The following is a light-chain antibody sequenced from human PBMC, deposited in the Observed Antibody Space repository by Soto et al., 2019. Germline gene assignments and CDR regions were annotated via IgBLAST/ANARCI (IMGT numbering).Light chain of an antibody. V-gene: IGLV2-14*01. CDR1: LGIYNY. Sequence: QSVLTQPPSVSGSPGQSITISCTGGLGIYNYVSWYQQHPGKVPKLLIYEVNNRPSGISDRFSGSKSGDTASLTISGLQSEDEGDYYCSAYTARSTLVFGGGTKVTAL. J-gene: IGLJ3*02. CDR2: EVN. CDR3: SAYTARSTLV.